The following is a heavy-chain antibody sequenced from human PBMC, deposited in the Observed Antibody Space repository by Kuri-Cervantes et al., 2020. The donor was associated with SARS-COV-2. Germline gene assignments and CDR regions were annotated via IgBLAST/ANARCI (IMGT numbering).Heavy chain of an antibody. CDR3: ASQGHILLQWSYFDY. J-gene: IGHJ4*02. Sequence: GSLRLSCAVYGGSFSNFYWSWIRQPPGKGLEWIGELDHSGRAYYNPFLKSRVTISVDTSKNQFSLKLSSVTAADTAAYYCASQGHILLQWSYFDYWGQGTLVTVSS. CDR2: LDHSGRA. D-gene: IGHD2-8*01. V-gene: IGHV4-34*01. CDR1: GGSFSNFY.